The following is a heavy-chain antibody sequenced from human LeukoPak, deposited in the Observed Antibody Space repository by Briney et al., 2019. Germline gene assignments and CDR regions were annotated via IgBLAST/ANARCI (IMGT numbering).Heavy chain of an antibody. CDR3: ARHWSYYGFDY. Sequence: SSETLSLTCTVSGGSISSYYWSWIRQPPGKGLEWIGYIYYSGSTNYNPSLKSRVTISVDTSKNQFSLKLSSVTAADTAVYYCARHWSYYGFDYWGQGTLVTVS. V-gene: IGHV4-59*08. D-gene: IGHD1-26*01. J-gene: IGHJ4*02. CDR2: IYYSGST. CDR1: GGSISSYY.